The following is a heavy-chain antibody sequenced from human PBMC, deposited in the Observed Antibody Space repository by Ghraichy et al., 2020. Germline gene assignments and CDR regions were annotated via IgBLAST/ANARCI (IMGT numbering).Heavy chain of an antibody. Sequence: SVKVSFKASGGTFSSYAISWVRQAPGQGLEWMGGIIPIFGTANYAQKFQGRVTITADESTSTAYMELSSLRSEDTAVYYCARGYCSSTSCSPFDPWGQGTLVTVSS. J-gene: IGHJ5*02. D-gene: IGHD2-2*01. CDR1: GGTFSSYA. CDR2: IIPIFGTA. V-gene: IGHV1-69*13. CDR3: ARGYCSSTSCSPFDP.